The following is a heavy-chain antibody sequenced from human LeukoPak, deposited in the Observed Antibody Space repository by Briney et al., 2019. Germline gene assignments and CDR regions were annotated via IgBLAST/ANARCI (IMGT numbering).Heavy chain of an antibody. CDR3: ARGPYYDFWSPYYMDV. J-gene: IGHJ6*03. CDR1: RSSISGYY. Sequence: SETLSLTCTVSRSSISGYYWSWIRQPPGKGLEWIGYIYYSGSTNYNPSLESRVTISIETSKNQFSLTLSSVTAADTAVYYCARGPYYDFWSPYYMDVWGKGTTVTISS. D-gene: IGHD3-3*01. V-gene: IGHV4-59*01. CDR2: IYYSGST.